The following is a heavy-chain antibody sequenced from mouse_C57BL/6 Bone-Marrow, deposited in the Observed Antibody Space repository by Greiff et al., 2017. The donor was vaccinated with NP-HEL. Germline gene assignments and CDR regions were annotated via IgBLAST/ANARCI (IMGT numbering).Heavy chain of an antibody. CDR1: GFTFSDYY. CDR2: ISNGGGST. CDR3: ARPHLLWLRRSYWYFDV. V-gene: IGHV5-12*01. J-gene: IGHJ1*03. Sequence: EVKLVESGGGLVQPGGSLKLSCAASGFTFSDYYMYWVRQTPEKRLEWVAYISNGGGSTYYPDTVKGRFTISRDNAKNTLYLQMSRLKSEDTAMYYCARPHLLWLRRSYWYFDVWGTGTTVTVSS. D-gene: IGHD2-2*01.